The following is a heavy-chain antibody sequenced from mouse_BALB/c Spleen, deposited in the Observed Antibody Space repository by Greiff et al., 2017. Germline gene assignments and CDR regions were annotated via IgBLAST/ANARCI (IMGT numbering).Heavy chain of an antibody. V-gene: IGHV1-82*01. D-gene: IGHD1-1*01. Sequence: QVQLQQSGPELVKPGASVKISCKASGYAFSSSWMNWVKQRPGQGLEWIGRIYPGDGDTNYNGKFKGKATLTADKSSSTAYMQLSSLTSVDSAVYFCARWDYYGSSYGLAYWGQGTLVTVSA. CDR2: IYPGDGDT. J-gene: IGHJ3*01. CDR3: ARWDYYGSSYGLAY. CDR1: GYAFSSSW.